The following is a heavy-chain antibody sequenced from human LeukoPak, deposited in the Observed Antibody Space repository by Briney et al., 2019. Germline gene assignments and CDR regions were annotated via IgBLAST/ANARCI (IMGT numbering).Heavy chain of an antibody. CDR3: ARVKWDLGMDV. CDR1: GGSISSYY. CDR2: IYYSGST. V-gene: IGHV4-59*01. Sequence: PSETLSLTCTVSGGSISSYYWSWIRQPPGKGLEWIGYIYYSGSTNYNPSLKSRVTISVDTSKNQFSLKLSSVTAADTAVYYCARVKWDLGMDVWGQGTTVTVSS. J-gene: IGHJ6*02. D-gene: IGHD1-26*01.